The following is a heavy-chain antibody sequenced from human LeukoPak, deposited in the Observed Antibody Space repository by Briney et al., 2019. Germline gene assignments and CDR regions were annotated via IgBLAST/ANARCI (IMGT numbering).Heavy chain of an antibody. Sequence: GGSLRLSSAASGFTFSSYGMHWVRQAPGKGLEWVAVIWYDGSNKYYADSVKGRFTISRDNSKNTLYLQMNSLRAEDTAVYYCARDYSSSLGYYYGMDVWGQGTTVTVSS. J-gene: IGHJ6*02. CDR2: IWYDGSNK. V-gene: IGHV3-33*01. CDR3: ARDYSSSLGYYYGMDV. CDR1: GFTFSSYG. D-gene: IGHD6-6*01.